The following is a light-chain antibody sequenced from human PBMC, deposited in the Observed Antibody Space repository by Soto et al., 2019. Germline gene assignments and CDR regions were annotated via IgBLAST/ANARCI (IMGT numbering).Light chain of an antibody. CDR1: QVISSW. V-gene: IGKV1-12*01. Sequence: DIQMTQSPSSLSASVGDRVTITCRARQVISSWLVWYQQKPGNAPKLLIYKASTLQTGVPSRFSGSESGTEFTLTISSLQPEEFATYYCQQASSFPFAFGRGNEVQIK. CDR3: QQASSFPFA. J-gene: IGKJ4*01. CDR2: KAS.